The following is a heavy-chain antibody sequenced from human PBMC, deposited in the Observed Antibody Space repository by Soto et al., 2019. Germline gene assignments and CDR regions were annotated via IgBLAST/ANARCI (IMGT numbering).Heavy chain of an antibody. D-gene: IGHD3-10*02. V-gene: IGHV4-34*01. CDR3: ARGGITPSMFFFDY. CDR1: GESFSGHF. J-gene: IGHJ4*02. CDR2: IDYSGAT. Sequence: QVQLHQWGTGLLKPSETLSLTCSVSGESFSGHFWTWISQPPGKGLVWIGEIDYSGATHYNASVKSRVSMSVDTTKKQVSLKVTSVTAADTAVYYCARGGITPSMFFFDYWGQGTLVIVSS.